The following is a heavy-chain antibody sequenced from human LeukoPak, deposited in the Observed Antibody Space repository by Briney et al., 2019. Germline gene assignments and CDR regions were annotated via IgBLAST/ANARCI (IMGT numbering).Heavy chain of an antibody. D-gene: IGHD6-13*01. J-gene: IGHJ4*02. V-gene: IGHV3-30*18. CDR2: ISYDGSNK. CDR3: AKGLPPGIAAAGTDY. Sequence: SGGSLRLSCAASGFTFSSYGMHWVRQAPGKGLEWVAVISYDGSNKYYADSVKGRFTISRDNSKNTLYLQMNSLRAEDTAVYYCAKGLPPGIAAAGTDYWGRGTLVTVSS. CDR1: GFTFSSYG.